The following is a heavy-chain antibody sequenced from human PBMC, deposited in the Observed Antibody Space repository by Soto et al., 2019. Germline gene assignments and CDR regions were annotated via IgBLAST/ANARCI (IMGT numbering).Heavy chain of an antibody. V-gene: IGHV3-72*01. CDR1: GFSFSDHY. Sequence: GGSLRLSCETSGFSFSDHYIDWVRQAPGKGLEWVGRSRNKANGYITEYAASVTGRFTISRDDSKKSLYLQMKSLKIEDTAVYYCANYFGVKYGHWGQGTLVTVSS. D-gene: IGHD3-3*01. CDR3: ANYFGVKYGH. J-gene: IGHJ4*02. CDR2: SRNKANGYIT.